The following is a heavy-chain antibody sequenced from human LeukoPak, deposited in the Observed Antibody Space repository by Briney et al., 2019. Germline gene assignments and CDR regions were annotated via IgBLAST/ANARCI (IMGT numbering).Heavy chain of an antibody. Sequence: ASVKVSCKASGYTFTSYYMHWVRQAPGQGLEWMGIINPSGGNTRYAQKFQGRVTMTRDMSTSTVYMDLSSLRSEDTAVYYCARVYSSSFRALGPWGQGTLVTVSS. CDR2: INPSGGNT. V-gene: IGHV1-46*01. D-gene: IGHD6-6*01. CDR1: GYTFTSYY. J-gene: IGHJ5*02. CDR3: ARVYSSSFRALGP.